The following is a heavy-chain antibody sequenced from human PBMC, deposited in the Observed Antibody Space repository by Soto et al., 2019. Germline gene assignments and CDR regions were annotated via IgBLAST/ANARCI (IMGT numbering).Heavy chain of an antibody. V-gene: IGHV3-33*01. CDR3: ARDLGGPDY. Sequence: PGGSLRLSCAASGFTFSTYDMHWVRQAPGKGLEWVAVIWYDGNYKYYADSVKGRFTISRDNSKDTLDLQMNSLRAEDTAVYYCARDLGGPDYWGRGTSVTVSS. CDR1: GFTFSTYD. CDR2: IWYDGNYK. D-gene: IGHD3-16*01. J-gene: IGHJ4*02.